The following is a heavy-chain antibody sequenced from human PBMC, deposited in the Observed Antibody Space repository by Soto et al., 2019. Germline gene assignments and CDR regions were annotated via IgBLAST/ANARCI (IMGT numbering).Heavy chain of an antibody. D-gene: IGHD3-9*01. CDR1: GDSIRSGTYS. CDR3: ARANILTGYYVVYFDV. V-gene: IGHV4-39*01. CDR2: FWSTGAT. Sequence: PSETLSLTCTVSGDSIRSGTYSWDWLRQSPGKGLEWIGCFWSTGATYYNQSLKGRLTISLDTSKNQFSLNLNSVTAADTAVYYCARANILTGYYVVYFDVWGRGTLVTVSS. J-gene: IGHJ2*01.